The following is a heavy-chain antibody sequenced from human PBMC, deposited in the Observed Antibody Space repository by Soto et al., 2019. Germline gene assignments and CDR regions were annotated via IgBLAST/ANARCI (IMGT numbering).Heavy chain of an antibody. V-gene: IGHV4-31*03. CDR2: IYYSGST. J-gene: IGHJ5*02. CDR3: ARVRVYDSSGYNWFDP. Sequence: SETLSLTCTVSGGSISSGGYYWSWIRQHPGKGLEWIGYIYYSGSTYYNPSLKSRVTISVDTSKNQFSLKLSSVTAADTAVYYCARVRVYDSSGYNWFDPWGQGTLVTVTS. D-gene: IGHD3-22*01. CDR1: GGSISSGGYY.